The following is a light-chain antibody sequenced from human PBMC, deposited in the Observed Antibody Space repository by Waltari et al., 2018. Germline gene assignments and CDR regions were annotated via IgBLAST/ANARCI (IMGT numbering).Light chain of an antibody. CDR3: QQSHGFPFT. CDR1: RFISYF. J-gene: IGKJ2*01. Sequence: DIQMTQSPSSLSASVGGRVTITCRASRFISYFLNWYQQKPGKAPKLLIFPASTLQSGVPSRFLANMSGPDFTLTINSLQPDDFATYFCQQSHGFPFTFGQGTKLEIK. CDR2: PAS. V-gene: IGKV1-39*01.